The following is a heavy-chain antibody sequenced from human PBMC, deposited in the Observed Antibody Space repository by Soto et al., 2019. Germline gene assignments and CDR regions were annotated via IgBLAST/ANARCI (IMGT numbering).Heavy chain of an antibody. J-gene: IGHJ4*02. D-gene: IGHD6-13*01. CDR1: GGSISSYY. CDR2: IFYSGST. CDR3: ARRYSSISDY. Sequence: VQLQESGPGLVKPSETLSLTCTVSGGSISSYYWSWIRQPPGKGLEWIGYIFYSGSTNYNPSLRRQLTISVDTSKNQFSLKLSSVTAADTAVYYCARRYSSISDYWVQGTLVTVPS. V-gene: IGHV4-59*08.